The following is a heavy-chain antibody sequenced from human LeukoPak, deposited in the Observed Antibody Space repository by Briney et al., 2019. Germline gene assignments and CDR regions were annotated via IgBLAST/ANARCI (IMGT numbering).Heavy chain of an antibody. CDR3: ARDFFPIVDSTWYEIGY. CDR1: GFTFNDYA. CDR2: ISYDGYDK. V-gene: IGHV3-30-3*01. D-gene: IGHD2-21*01. Sequence: GGSLRLSRAASGFTFNDYAMYWVRQAPGKGLEWVTLISYDGYDKSYADSVRGRFTISRDNSRNTLYLQMDSLRSEDTAVYYCARDFFPIVDSTWYEIGYWGQGTLVTVSS. J-gene: IGHJ4*02.